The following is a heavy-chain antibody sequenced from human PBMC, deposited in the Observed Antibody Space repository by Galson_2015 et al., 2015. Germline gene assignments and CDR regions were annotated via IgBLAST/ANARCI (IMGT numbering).Heavy chain of an antibody. J-gene: IGHJ5*02. CDR2: IYYSGST. CDR1: GGSINSNSYF. V-gene: IGHV4-39*01. D-gene: IGHD4-23*01. Sequence: SETLSLTCTVSGGSINSNSYFWGWIRQPPGKGLEWIGSIYYSGSTYYNPSLKSRITISVDTSKNQFSLKVSSVTAADTAVYYCARHRTPYSNNWFDPWGQGTLVTVSS. CDR3: ARHRTPYSNNWFDP.